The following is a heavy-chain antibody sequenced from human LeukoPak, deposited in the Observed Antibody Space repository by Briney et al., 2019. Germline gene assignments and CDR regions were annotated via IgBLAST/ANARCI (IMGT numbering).Heavy chain of an antibody. D-gene: IGHD5-12*01. CDR2: IYYSGST. CDR3: ARGLTRGYTYGGCFDP. CDR1: GGSISSSDYY. Sequence: SETLSLTCTVSGGSISSSDYYWSWIRQPPGRGLDWIASIYYSGSTYYSPSLKSGVTISVDTSKNQFSLKLRSVTATDTAVYYCARGLTRGYTYGGCFDPWGQGTLVTVSS. J-gene: IGHJ5*02. V-gene: IGHV4-39*01.